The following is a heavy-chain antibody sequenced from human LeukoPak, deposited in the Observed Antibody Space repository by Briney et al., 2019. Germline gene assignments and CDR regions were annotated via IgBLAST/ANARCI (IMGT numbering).Heavy chain of an antibody. CDR1: GFNFSSYS. J-gene: IGHJ4*02. CDR3: ARESSGYFY. Sequence: GGSLRLSCAASGFNFSSYSMNWVRQAPGKGLEWVSSISSSSSFRYYADSVKGRFTISRDNAKNSLYLQMNSLRAEDMVVYYCARESSGYFYWGQGTLVTVSS. D-gene: IGHD3-22*01. V-gene: IGHV3-21*01. CDR2: ISSSSSFR.